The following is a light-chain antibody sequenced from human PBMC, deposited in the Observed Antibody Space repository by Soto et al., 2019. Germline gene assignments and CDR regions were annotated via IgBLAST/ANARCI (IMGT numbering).Light chain of an antibody. CDR2: EVF. CDR3: CSYTTTSTFV. CDR1: SSDVGGYNY. V-gene: IGLV2-14*03. Sequence: QSALTQPASVSGSPGQSITISCTGTSSDVGGYNYVSWYQQHPGKVPKLMIYEVFRRPSGIYDRFSGSKSGSTASLTISGLEEEDADDYYCCSYTTTSTFVFGGGTKVTVL. J-gene: IGLJ3*02.